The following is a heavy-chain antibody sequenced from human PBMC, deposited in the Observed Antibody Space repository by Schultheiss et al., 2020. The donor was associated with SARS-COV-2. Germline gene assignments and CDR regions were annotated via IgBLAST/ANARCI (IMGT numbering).Heavy chain of an antibody. V-gene: IGHV3-53*01. CDR2: IYSGGST. D-gene: IGHD4-17*01. CDR3: AGVPTGTSFDP. J-gene: IGHJ5*02. Sequence: GGSLRLSCAASGFTVSSNYMSWVRQAPGKGLEWVSFIYSGGSTYYADSVKGRFTISRDNSKNTVYLQMNSLRAEDTAVYYCAGVPTGTSFDPWGQGTLVTVSS. CDR1: GFTVSSNY.